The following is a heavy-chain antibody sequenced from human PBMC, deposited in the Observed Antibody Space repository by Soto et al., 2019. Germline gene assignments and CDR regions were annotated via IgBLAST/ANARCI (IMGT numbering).Heavy chain of an antibody. D-gene: IGHD5-12*01. V-gene: IGHV3-64D*08. CDR2: ISSNGGST. J-gene: IGHJ6*02. Sequence: PGGSLRLSCSASGFTFSSYAMHWVRQAPGKGLEYVSAISSNGGSTYYADSVKGRFTISRDNSKNTLYLQMSSLRAEDTAVYYCVKDVAWGATISRMDVWGQGTTVTVSS. CDR1: GFTFSSYA. CDR3: VKDVAWGATISRMDV.